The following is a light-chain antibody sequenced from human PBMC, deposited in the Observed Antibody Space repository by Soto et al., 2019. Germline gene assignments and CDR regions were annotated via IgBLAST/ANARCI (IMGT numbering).Light chain of an antibody. J-gene: IGKJ1*01. Sequence: DIQMTQSPSSLSASVGDRVTITCRARQSISSYLNWYQQKPGKTPKLLIYAASSLQSGVPSRFSGSGSGTDFTLTISSLQPEDFATYSCQQSDSTLWTFGQGTKVEIK. CDR3: QQSDSTLWT. CDR1: QSISSY. CDR2: AAS. V-gene: IGKV1-39*01.